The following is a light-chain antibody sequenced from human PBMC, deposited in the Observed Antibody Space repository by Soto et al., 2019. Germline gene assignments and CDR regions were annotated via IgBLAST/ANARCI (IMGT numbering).Light chain of an antibody. CDR3: QQYHSFPWT. V-gene: IGKV3D-15*02. J-gene: IGKJ1*01. CDR1: QSVSQSVTTN. Sequence: EIVMMQFPATLSVSPGERVTLSCRASQSVSQSVTTNLAWYQQKPGQAPRLLIFDASARAVDIPGRFSGSGSGTEFTLTIIGLQPDDFASYHCQQYHSFPWTFGQGTKVDIK. CDR2: DAS.